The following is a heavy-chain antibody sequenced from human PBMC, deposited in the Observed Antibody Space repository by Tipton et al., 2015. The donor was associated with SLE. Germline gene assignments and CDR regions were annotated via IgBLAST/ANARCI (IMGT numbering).Heavy chain of an antibody. Sequence: SLSLSCAASGFTFSEYYMSWIRQAPGKGLEWVSFITSSGRTTYHADSVKGRFTISRDNAKNSLFLQMNGLRAEDTAVYYCASGDTNSIYFPSWGQGTRVTVSS. J-gene: IGHJ4*02. V-gene: IGHV3-11*01. D-gene: IGHD1-1*01. CDR1: GFTFSEYY. CDR3: ASGDTNSIYFPS. CDR2: ITSSGRTT.